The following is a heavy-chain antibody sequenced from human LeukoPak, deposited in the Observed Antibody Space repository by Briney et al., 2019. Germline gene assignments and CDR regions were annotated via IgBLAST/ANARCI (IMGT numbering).Heavy chain of an antibody. D-gene: IGHD3-22*01. V-gene: IGHV5-51*01. J-gene: IGHJ3*01. CDR1: GCSFTNYW. CDR2: IYPGDSTT. CDR3: ARRGYSPSDVVDV. Sequence: GESLQISCKGSGCSFTNYWIGWVRQLPGKGLEWMGIIYPGDSTTKYSPSFEGQVLISVDKSISTAYLHWGSLKAADTAMYFCARRGYSPSDVVDVWGQGTMVTVS.